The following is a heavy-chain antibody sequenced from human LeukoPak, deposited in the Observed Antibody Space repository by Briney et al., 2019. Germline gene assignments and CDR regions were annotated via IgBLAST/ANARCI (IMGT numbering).Heavy chain of an antibody. CDR1: GFTFSSYA. V-gene: IGHV3-23*01. CDR3: AKVYSPGIAAAGTDL. CDR2: ISGSGGST. D-gene: IGHD6-13*01. Sequence: GGSLRLSCAASGFTFSSYAMSWVRQAPGKGLEWVSAISGSGGSTYYADSVKGRFTISRDNSKNTLYLQMNSLRAEDTAVYYCAKVYSPGIAAAGTDLRGQGTTVTVSS. J-gene: IGHJ6*02.